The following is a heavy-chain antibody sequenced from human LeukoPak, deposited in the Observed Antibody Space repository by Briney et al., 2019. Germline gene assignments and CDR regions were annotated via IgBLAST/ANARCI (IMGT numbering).Heavy chain of an antibody. Sequence: GGSLRLSCAASGFTVSSNYMSRVRQAPGKGLEWVSVIYSGGSTYYADSVKGRFTISRDNSKNTLYLQMNSLRAEDTAVYYCARDGAHDYGDYDFDYWGQGTLVTVSS. CDR3: ARDGAHDYGDYDFDY. CDR2: IYSGGST. D-gene: IGHD4-17*01. J-gene: IGHJ4*02. CDR1: GFTVSSNY. V-gene: IGHV3-66*02.